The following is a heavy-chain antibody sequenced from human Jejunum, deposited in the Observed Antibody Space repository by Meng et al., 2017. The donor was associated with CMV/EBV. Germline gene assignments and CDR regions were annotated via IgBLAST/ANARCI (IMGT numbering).Heavy chain of an antibody. CDR3: ARDGDYKFDY. J-gene: IGHJ4*02. D-gene: IGHD4-11*01. Sequence: SCAASGITFSTYWMHWVRQGPGKGLVWVSRIKSDGSGTTYADSVKGRFTVSRDNAKNTLYLQMDSLRAEDTGVYYCARDGDYKFDYWGQGTLVTVSS. CDR1: GITFSTYW. V-gene: IGHV3-74*01. CDR2: IKSDGSGT.